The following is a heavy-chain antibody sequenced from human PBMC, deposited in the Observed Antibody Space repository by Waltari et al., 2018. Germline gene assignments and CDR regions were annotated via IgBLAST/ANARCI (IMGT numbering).Heavy chain of an antibody. D-gene: IGHD4-17*01. CDR2: IYYSGST. V-gene: IGHV4-30-4*08. Sequence: QVQLQESGPGLVKPSPTLSLTCTVSGGSISSGDYYWSWIRQPPGKGLEWIGYIYYSGSTYYNPSLKSRVTISVDTSKNQFSLKLSSVTAADTAVYYCAGGSWSVTTLVTLDYWGQGTLVTVSS. J-gene: IGHJ4*02. CDR3: AGGSWSVTTLVTLDY. CDR1: GGSISSGDYY.